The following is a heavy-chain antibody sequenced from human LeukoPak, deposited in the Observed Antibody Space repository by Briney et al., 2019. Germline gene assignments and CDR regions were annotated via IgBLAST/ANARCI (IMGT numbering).Heavy chain of an antibody. CDR2: IYYSGST. V-gene: IGHV4-59*01. J-gene: IGHJ3*02. CDR1: GGSISSYY. D-gene: IGHD2-2*01. CDR3: ARVRIVVVPAALDAFDI. Sequence: SETLSPTCTVSGGSISSYYWSWIRQPPGKGLEWIGYIYYSGSTNCNPSLKSRVTISVDTSKNQFSLKLSSVTAADTAVYYCARVRIVVVPAALDAFDIWGQGTMVTVSS.